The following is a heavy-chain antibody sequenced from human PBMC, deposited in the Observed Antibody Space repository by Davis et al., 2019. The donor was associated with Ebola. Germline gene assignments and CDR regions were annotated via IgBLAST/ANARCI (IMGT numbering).Heavy chain of an antibody. Sequence: GESLKISCAASGFTFSSYSMNWVRQAPGKGLEWVSVIYSGGSTYYADSVKGRFTISRDNSKNTLYLQMNSLRAEDTAVYYCARGRYSSSSVYFDYWGQGTLVTVSS. CDR2: IYSGGST. CDR1: GFTFSSYS. CDR3: ARGRYSSSSVYFDY. J-gene: IGHJ4*02. D-gene: IGHD6-6*01. V-gene: IGHV3-66*01.